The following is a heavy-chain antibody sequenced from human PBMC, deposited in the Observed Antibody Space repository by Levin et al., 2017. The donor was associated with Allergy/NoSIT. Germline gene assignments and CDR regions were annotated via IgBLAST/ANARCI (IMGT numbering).Heavy chain of an antibody. Sequence: ASVKVSCKASGGTFSSYAISWVRQAPGQGLEWMGGIIPIFGTANYAQKFQGRVTITADKSTSTAYMELSSLRSEDTAVYYCAREGDIVVVPAAPDNWFDPWGQGTLVTVSS. CDR3: AREGDIVVVPAAPDNWFDP. D-gene: IGHD2-2*01. CDR1: GGTFSSYA. J-gene: IGHJ5*02. CDR2: IIPIFGTA. V-gene: IGHV1-69*06.